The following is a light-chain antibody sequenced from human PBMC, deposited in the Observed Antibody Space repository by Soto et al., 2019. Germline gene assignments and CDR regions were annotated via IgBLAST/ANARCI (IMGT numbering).Light chain of an antibody. V-gene: IGKV4-1*01. J-gene: IGKJ1*01. CDR3: QQYYSSPWT. Sequence: DIVMTQSPDSLAVSLGERATINCKSSQSVLYSSNNKNYLAWYQQKPGQPPKLLIYWASTRESGVPDRFSGAGSGTDFTLPISSLQAEDVAVYYCQQYYSSPWTFGQGTKVESK. CDR1: QSVLYSSNNKNY. CDR2: WAS.